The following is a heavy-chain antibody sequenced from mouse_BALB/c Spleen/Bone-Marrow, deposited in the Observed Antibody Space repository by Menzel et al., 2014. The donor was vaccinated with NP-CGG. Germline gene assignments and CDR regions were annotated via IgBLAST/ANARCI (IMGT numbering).Heavy chain of an antibody. CDR3: ARDKGRVFFDY. J-gene: IGHJ2*01. CDR1: GFTFTDYY. CDR2: IRNEANGYTT. V-gene: IGHV7-3*02. Sequence: EVQVVESGGGLVQPGGSLRLSCATTGFTFTDYYMDWVRQPPGKALEWLGFIRNEANGYTTEYSASVKSRFTISRDNSQNILYLQMNTLRVDDSATYYCARDKGRVFFDYWGQGTTLTVSS.